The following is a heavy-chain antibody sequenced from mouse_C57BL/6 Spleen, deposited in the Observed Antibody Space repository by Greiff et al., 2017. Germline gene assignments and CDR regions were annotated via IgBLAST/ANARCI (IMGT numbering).Heavy chain of an antibody. CDR2: IDPSDSYT. Sequence: QVQLQQSGAELVRPGTSVKLSCKASGYTFTSYWMHWVKQRPGQGLEWIGVIDPSDSYTNYNQKFKGKATLTVDTSSSTAYMQLSSLTSEDSAVYYCARGEGWLLPLMDYWGQGTSVTVSS. V-gene: IGHV1-59*01. D-gene: IGHD2-3*01. CDR1: GYTFTSYW. J-gene: IGHJ4*01. CDR3: ARGEGWLLPLMDY.